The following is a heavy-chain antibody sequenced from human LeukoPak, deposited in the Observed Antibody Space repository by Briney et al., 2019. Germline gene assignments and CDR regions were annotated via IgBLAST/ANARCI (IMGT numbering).Heavy chain of an antibody. Sequence: PGGSLRLSCAASGFTFNTYNMNWVRQAPGKGLELISYISSSSDNIYYADSVKGRFTISRDNAKNTLYLQMNSLRAEDTAVYYCAKTLRGPLFDYWGQGTLVTVSS. V-gene: IGHV3-48*01. CDR2: ISSSSDNI. CDR3: AKTLRGPLFDY. CDR1: GFTFNTYN. J-gene: IGHJ4*02.